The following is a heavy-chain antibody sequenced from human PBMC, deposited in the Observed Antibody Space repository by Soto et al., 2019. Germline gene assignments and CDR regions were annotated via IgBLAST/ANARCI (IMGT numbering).Heavy chain of an antibody. Sequence: SETLSLTCAVYGGSFSGYYWSWIRQPPGKGLEWIGEINHSGSTNYNPSLKSRVTISVDTSKNQFSLKLSSVTAADTAVYYCARGPVTTVVFNWFDPWGQGTLVTVSS. J-gene: IGHJ5*02. V-gene: IGHV4-34*01. CDR2: INHSGST. CDR3: ARGPVTTVVFNWFDP. D-gene: IGHD4-17*01. CDR1: GGSFSGYY.